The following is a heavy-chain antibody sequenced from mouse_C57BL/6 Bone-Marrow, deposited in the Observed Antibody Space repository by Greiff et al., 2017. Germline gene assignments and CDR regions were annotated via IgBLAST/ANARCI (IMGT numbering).Heavy chain of an antibody. Sequence: VQLQQSGPVLVKPGASVKMSCKASGYTFTDYYMNWVKQSHGKSLEWIGVINPYNGGTSYNQKFKGKATLTVDKSSSTAYMELNSLTSEDSAVYYCARRPTYGYAMDYWGQGTSVTVSS. D-gene: IGHD1-1*01. CDR3: ARRPTYGYAMDY. J-gene: IGHJ4*01. CDR1: GYTFTDYY. CDR2: INPYNGGT. V-gene: IGHV1-19*01.